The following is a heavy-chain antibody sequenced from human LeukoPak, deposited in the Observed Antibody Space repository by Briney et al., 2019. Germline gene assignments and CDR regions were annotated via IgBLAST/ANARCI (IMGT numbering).Heavy chain of an antibody. CDR2: IYYSGST. CDR1: GGSISSYY. D-gene: IGHD2-2*01. V-gene: IGHV4-59*06. J-gene: IGHJ3*02. Sequence: SETLSLTCTVSGGSISSYYWSWIRQPPGKGLEWIGYIYYSGSTYYNPSLKSRVTISVDTSKNQFSLKLSSVTAADTAVYYCAREVGAFDIWGQGTMVTVSS. CDR3: AREVGAFDI.